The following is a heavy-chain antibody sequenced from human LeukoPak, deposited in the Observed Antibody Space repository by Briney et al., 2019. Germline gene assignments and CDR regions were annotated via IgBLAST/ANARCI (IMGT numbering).Heavy chain of an antibody. V-gene: IGHV4-59*08. CDR1: GGSISSYF. CDR3: ARHSFPYCDSNTCSPYRWFDT. CDR2: IYYSGST. D-gene: IGHD2-21*01. Sequence: PSETLSLTCTVSGGSISSYFWSWIRQSPGKGLEWSGYIYYSGSTNYNPSLKSRVTVSVDTSRNQFSLNLSSVTAADTAVYYCARHSFPYCDSNTCSPYRWFDTWGQGTLVTVSS. J-gene: IGHJ5*02.